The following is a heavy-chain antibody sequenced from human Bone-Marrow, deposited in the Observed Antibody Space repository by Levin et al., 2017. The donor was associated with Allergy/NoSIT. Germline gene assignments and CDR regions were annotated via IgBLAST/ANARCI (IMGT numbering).Heavy chain of an antibody. D-gene: IGHD3-10*01. CDR2: IYPGDSNT. Sequence: KVSCKASGYSLTSYWIGWVRQMPGKGLEWMGIIYPGDSNTRYSPSFQGQVTISADKSISTAYLQWSSLKASDTAMYYCARGSRITMVRGVIPYYFDYWGQGTLVTVSS. CDR3: ARGSRITMVRGVIPYYFDY. J-gene: IGHJ4*02. CDR1: GYSLTSYW. V-gene: IGHV5-51*01.